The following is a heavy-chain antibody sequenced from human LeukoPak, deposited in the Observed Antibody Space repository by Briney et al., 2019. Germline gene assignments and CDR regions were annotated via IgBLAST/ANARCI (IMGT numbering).Heavy chain of an antibody. V-gene: IGHV4-59*08. J-gene: IGHJ4*02. CDR1: GGSISSYF. CDR3: ARGYGSGWYDY. D-gene: IGHD6-19*01. Sequence: SETLSLTCTVSGGSISSYFWSWIRQSPGKGLEWIGYIYYNENTNYNPSLKSRVTISVDTSKKQFSLKLSSVTAADTAVYYCARGYGSGWYDYWGQGTLVTVSS. CDR2: IYYNENT.